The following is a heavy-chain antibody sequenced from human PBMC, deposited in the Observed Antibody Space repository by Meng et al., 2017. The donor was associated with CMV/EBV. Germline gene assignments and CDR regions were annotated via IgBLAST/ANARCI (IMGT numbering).Heavy chain of an antibody. D-gene: IGHD4/OR15-4a*01. J-gene: IGHJ5*02. CDR2: IYHSGST. CDR1: GGSVSSGSYY. Sequence: QVQLQESGPGLVKPSETLSLTCSVSGGSVSSGSYYWTWIRQPPGKGLEWLGCIYHSGSTNYNPSLKSRVTISVDASRDQFSLRLSSVTAADTAVYYCARCTNYFDPWGQGTLVTVSS. V-gene: IGHV4-61*01. CDR3: ARCTNYFDP.